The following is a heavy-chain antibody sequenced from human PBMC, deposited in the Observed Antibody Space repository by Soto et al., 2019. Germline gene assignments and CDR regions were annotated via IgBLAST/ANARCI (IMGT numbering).Heavy chain of an antibody. D-gene: IGHD6-19*01. CDR1: GFTFSSYS. Sequence: EVQLVESGGGLEQPGGSLRLSCAASGFTFSSYSMNWVRQAPGKGLEWVSYISSSSSTIYYADSVKGRFTISRDNAKNSLYLQMNSLRAEDTAVYYCARVYGIAVAGTLDYWGQGTLVTVSS. CDR2: ISSSSSTI. J-gene: IGHJ4*02. CDR3: ARVYGIAVAGTLDY. V-gene: IGHV3-48*01.